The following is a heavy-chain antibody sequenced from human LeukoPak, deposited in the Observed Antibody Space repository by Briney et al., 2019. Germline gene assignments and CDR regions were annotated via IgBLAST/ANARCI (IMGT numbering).Heavy chain of an antibody. J-gene: IGHJ4*02. CDR2: ISGSGGST. Sequence: GGSLRLSCAASGFTFSSYAMSWVRQPPGKGLEWVSGISGSGGSTYYADSVKGRFTISRDNSKNTLYLQMNSLRAEDTAVYYCARSNIVVVPAGDYFDYWGQGTLVTVSS. CDR3: ARSNIVVVPAGDYFDY. D-gene: IGHD2-2*01. V-gene: IGHV3-23*01. CDR1: GFTFSSYA.